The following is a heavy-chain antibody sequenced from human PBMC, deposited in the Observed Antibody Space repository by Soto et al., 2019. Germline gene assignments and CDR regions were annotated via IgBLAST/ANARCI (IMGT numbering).Heavy chain of an antibody. CDR3: ARGGPGRYIEF. Sequence: PSQTLSLPCAISGDSVSSNSAAWNCIRKSPSRGLEWLGRTYYRSTWYNHYAVSVKSRITANPDTSKNQFSLQLKSVTPEDTTVYYSARGGPGRYIEFWGQRSVV. CDR1: GDSVSSNSAA. D-gene: IGHD3-16*02. J-gene: IGHJ4*02. V-gene: IGHV6-1*01. CDR2: TYYRSTWYN.